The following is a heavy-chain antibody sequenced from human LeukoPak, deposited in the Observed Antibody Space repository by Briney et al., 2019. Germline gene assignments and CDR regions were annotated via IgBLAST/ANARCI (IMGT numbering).Heavy chain of an antibody. CDR3: ARLADFWSGYPPNYYYMDV. CDR2: IYPGDSDT. Sequence: GESLKISCKGSGYSFTSYWIGGVRQMPGKGLEGMGIIYPGDSDTRYSPSFQGQVTLYAAKSISTAYLQWSSLKASDTAMSYCARLADFWSGYPPNYYYMDVWGKGTTVTVSS. D-gene: IGHD3-3*01. V-gene: IGHV5-51*01. J-gene: IGHJ6*03. CDR1: GYSFTSYW.